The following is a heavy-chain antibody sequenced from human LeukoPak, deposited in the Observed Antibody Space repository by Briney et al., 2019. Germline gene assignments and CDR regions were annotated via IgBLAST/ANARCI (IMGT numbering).Heavy chain of an antibody. D-gene: IGHD4-17*01. CDR3: ARGGDDYGDRDAFDI. J-gene: IGHJ3*02. Sequence: GGSLRLPCAASGFSFRSYSMNWVRQAPGKGLEWVSFISSSSTYIYYADSMKGRFTISRDNAKNSLYLQMNSLRAEDTAVYYCARGGDDYGDRDAFDIWGQGTMVTVSS. V-gene: IGHV3-21*01. CDR2: ISSSSTYI. CDR1: GFSFRSYS.